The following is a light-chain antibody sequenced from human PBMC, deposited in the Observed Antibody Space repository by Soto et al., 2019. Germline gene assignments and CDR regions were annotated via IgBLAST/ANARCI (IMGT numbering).Light chain of an antibody. V-gene: IGLV2-23*01. CDR2: EGS. Sequence: QSVLTQPASVSGSLGQSITISCTGTSSDVGSYNLVSWYQQHPGKAPKLMIYEGSKRPSGVSNRFSGSKSGNTASLTISGLQAEDEADYYCCSYAGSSTVFGGGTKVTVL. CDR1: SSDVGSYNL. J-gene: IGLJ2*01. CDR3: CSYAGSSTV.